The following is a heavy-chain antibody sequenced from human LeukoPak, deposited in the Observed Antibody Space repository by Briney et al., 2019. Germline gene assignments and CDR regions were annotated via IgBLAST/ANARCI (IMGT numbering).Heavy chain of an antibody. D-gene: IGHD2-15*01. Sequence: SETLSLTCTVSGGSISSGSYYWSWIRQPAGKGLEWIGRIYTSGSTNYNPSLRSRVTISVDTSKNQFSLKLSSVTAADTAVYYCARDRVEFDPWGQGTLVTVSS. V-gene: IGHV4-61*02. J-gene: IGHJ5*02. CDR1: GGSISSGSYY. CDR3: ARDRVEFDP. CDR2: IYTSGST.